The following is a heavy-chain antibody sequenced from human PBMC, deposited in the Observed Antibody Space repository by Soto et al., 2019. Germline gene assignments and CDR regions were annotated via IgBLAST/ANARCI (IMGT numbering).Heavy chain of an antibody. J-gene: IGHJ4*02. V-gene: IGHV1-8*01. Sequence: ASVKVSCKASGYIFTSYDINWVRQATGQGLEWMGWMNPNSGNTGYAQKFQGRVTMTRNTSISTAYMELSSLRSEDTAVYYCARLRRYCSGGSCPRFDYWGQGTPVSVSS. CDR3: ARLRRYCSGGSCPRFDY. CDR1: GYIFTSYD. D-gene: IGHD2-15*01. CDR2: MNPNSGNT.